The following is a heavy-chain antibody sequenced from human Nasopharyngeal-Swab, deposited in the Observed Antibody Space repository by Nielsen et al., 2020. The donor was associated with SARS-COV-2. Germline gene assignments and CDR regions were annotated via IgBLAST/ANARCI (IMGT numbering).Heavy chain of an antibody. V-gene: IGHV1-69*06. J-gene: IGHJ5*02. Sequence: SVQVSCKASGGTFISYAISWVRQAPGQGLEWMGGIIPIFGTANYAQKFQGRVTITADKSTSTAYMELSSLRSEDTAVYYCARDKGLRFLEWLPLKGFTGWFDPWGQGTLVTVSS. CDR1: GGTFISYA. CDR3: ARDKGLRFLEWLPLKGFTGWFDP. D-gene: IGHD3-3*01. CDR2: IIPIFGTA.